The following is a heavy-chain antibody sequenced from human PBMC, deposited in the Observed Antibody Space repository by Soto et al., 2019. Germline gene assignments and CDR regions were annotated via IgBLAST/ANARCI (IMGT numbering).Heavy chain of an antibody. CDR1: GYSFPSYW. J-gene: IGHJ4*02. Sequence: GESLKISCKGSGYSFPSYWIGWVRQLPGKGVEWMGIIYPGDSDTRYSPSFQGQVTISVDKSINTVFLQWSSLKASDTAIYYCARRLGYCDTSSCYPFDYWGQGTQVTVPQ. CDR2: IYPGDSDT. D-gene: IGHD2-2*01. CDR3: ARRLGYCDTSSCYPFDY. V-gene: IGHV5-51*01.